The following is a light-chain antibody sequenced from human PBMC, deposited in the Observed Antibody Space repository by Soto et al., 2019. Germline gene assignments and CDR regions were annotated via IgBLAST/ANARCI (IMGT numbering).Light chain of an antibody. J-gene: IGLJ3*02. V-gene: IGLV8-61*01. Sequence: QTVVTQEPSFSVSHGGTVTLTCGVSSGSVSTRYYPSWYQQTPGQAPRTLIYSTSTRSSGVPDRFSGSLVGNKAALTISGAQADDESDYYCALYMGSGIWVFGGGTKLTVL. CDR1: SGSVSTRYY. CDR3: ALYMGSGIWV. CDR2: STS.